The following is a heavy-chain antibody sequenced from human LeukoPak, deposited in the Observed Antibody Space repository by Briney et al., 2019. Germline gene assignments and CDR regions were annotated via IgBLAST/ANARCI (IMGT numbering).Heavy chain of an antibody. CDR2: IIPILGIA. CDR1: GGTFSSYA. V-gene: IGHV1-69*04. CDR3: ARSGSGWYRGSYYYYGMDV. J-gene: IGHJ6*02. D-gene: IGHD6-19*01. Sequence: GASVKVSCKASGGTFSSYAIGWVRQAPGQGLEWMGRIIPILGIANYAQKFQGRVTITADKSTSTAYMELSSLRSEDTAVYYCARSGSGWYRGSYYYYGMDVWGQGTTVTVSS.